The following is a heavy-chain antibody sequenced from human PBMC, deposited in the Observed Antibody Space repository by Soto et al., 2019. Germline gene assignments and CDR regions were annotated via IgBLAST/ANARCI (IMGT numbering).Heavy chain of an antibody. J-gene: IGHJ5*02. Sequence: QVQLVQSGAEVKKPGASVKVSCKASGYTFTSYGISWVRQAPGQGLEWMGWISAYNGNTNYAQKLQGRVTMTTDTSTSTAYMELRSLRSDDTAVYYCARVFEDIVVVVAAPDLKDYNWFDPWGQGTLVTVSS. CDR1: GYTFTSYG. V-gene: IGHV1-18*01. CDR2: ISAYNGNT. CDR3: ARVFEDIVVVVAAPDLKDYNWFDP. D-gene: IGHD2-15*01.